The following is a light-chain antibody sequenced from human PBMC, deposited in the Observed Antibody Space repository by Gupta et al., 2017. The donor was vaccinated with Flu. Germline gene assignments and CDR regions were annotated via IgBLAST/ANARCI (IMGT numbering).Light chain of an antibody. J-gene: IGKJ4*01. CDR1: QSVSSY. V-gene: IGKV3-11*01. CDR2: DAS. Sequence: EIVLTQSPATLSLSPGERATVSFRASQSVSSYLAWYQQKPGQAPRLLIYDASNRATGIPARFSGSGCGTEFTLTISSPEPEDFAVYYCQQRSNWPLTFGGGTXVEIK. CDR3: QQRSNWPLT.